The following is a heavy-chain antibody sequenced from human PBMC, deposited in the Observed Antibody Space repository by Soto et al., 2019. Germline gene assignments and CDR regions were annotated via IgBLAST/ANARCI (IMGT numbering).Heavy chain of an antibody. D-gene: IGHD3-3*02. CDR1: GFSLSGDGVG. CDR2: IYWDNDQ. Sequence: QITLKESGPTLVKPTQSLTLTRTVSGFSLSGDGVGVGWIRQPPGKALEWLALIYWDNDQRYSPSLKTRLTITKXTXKXXVVLTMTNMDPVDTATYYCAHAFGGTSWPNDAFDIWGQGTVVTVSS. V-gene: IGHV2-5*02. J-gene: IGHJ3*02. CDR3: AHAFGGTSWPNDAFDI.